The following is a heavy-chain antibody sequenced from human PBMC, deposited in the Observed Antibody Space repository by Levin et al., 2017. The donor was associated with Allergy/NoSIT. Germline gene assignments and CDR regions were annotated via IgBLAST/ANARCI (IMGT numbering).Heavy chain of an antibody. V-gene: IGHV3-48*01. Sequence: QAGGSLRLSCAASGFTFSTYSINWVRQAPGKGLEWLSYISGTSNTIYYADSVKGRFTISRDNAKNSLYLQMNSLRAEDTAVYYCARDRGSSFCDYWGQGTLVTVSS. J-gene: IGHJ4*02. CDR1: GFTFSTYS. D-gene: IGHD6-13*01. CDR3: ARDRGSSFCDY. CDR2: ISGTSNTI.